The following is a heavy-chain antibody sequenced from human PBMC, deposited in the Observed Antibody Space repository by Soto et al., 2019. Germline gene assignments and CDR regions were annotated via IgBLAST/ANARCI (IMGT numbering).Heavy chain of an antibody. D-gene: IGHD6-6*01. CDR2: ISADNGNT. V-gene: IGHV1-18*01. J-gene: IGHJ4*02. CDR1: GYTFTSYG. CDR3: AGSSIAARVFDY. Sequence: ASVKVSCKASGYTFTSYGISWVRQAPGQGLEWMGWISADNGNTNYAQKLQGRVTMTTDTSTSTAYMELSSLRSEDTAVYYCAGSSIAARVFDYWGQGTLVTVSS.